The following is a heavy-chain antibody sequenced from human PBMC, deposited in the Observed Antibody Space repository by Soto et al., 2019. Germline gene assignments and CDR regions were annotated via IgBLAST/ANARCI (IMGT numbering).Heavy chain of an antibody. D-gene: IGHD2-8*01. J-gene: IGHJ5*02. V-gene: IGHV3-7*03. CDR1: GFTFSSYW. CDR2: IKQDGSDK. Sequence: GLSLRLSCAASGFTFSSYWMSWVRQGPGKGLEWVANIKQDGSDKYYVDSVKGGFTMSRYNAKNSLYLQKNSLRAEDTAGYYCARLGHCTSCACYVPGWFAPWGQGTLVTVSS. CDR3: ARLGHCTSCACYVPGWFAP.